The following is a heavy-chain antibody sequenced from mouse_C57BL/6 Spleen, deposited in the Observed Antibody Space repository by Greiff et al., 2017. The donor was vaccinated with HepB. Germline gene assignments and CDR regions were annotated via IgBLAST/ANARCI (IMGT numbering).Heavy chain of an antibody. CDR1: GYTFTSYW. D-gene: IGHD1-1*01. V-gene: IGHV1-55*01. CDR2: IYPGSGST. J-gene: IGHJ3*01. Sequence: QVQLQQPGAELVKPGASVKMSCKASGYTFTSYWITWVKQRPGQGLEWIGDIYPGSGSTNYNEKFKSKATLTVDTSSSTAYMQLSSLTSEDSAVYDCARYYGSSPWFAYWGQGTLVTVSA. CDR3: ARYYGSSPWFAY.